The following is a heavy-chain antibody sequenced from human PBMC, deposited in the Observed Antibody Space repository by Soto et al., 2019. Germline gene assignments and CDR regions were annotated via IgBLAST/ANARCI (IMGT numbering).Heavy chain of an antibody. D-gene: IGHD2-2*01. Sequence: QVQLVESGGGVVQPGRSLRLSCAASGFTFSSYAMHWVRQAPGKGLEWVAVISYDGSNKYYADSVKGRFTISRDNSKNTLYLQMNSLRAEDTAVYYCARFSTAAPNDYWVQGTLVTVSS. J-gene: IGHJ4*02. CDR1: GFTFSSYA. CDR2: ISYDGSNK. V-gene: IGHV3-30-3*01. CDR3: ARFSTAAPNDY.